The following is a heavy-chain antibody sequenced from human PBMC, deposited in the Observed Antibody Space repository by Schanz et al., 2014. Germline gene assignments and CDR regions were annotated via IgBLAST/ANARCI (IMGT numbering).Heavy chain of an antibody. J-gene: IGHJ6*02. CDR2: IKKDGSEK. CDR3: LAPDYGMEV. V-gene: IGHV3-7*01. Sequence: EVQLAESGGGLVQPGGSLRLSCAASGFTFSGFWMTWVRQAPGKGLEWVANIKKDGSEKYYVDSVKGRFTISRDNAKNSLFLQMNSLRPEDTAVYYCLAPDYGMEVWGQGTTVNDSS. CDR1: GFTFSGFW.